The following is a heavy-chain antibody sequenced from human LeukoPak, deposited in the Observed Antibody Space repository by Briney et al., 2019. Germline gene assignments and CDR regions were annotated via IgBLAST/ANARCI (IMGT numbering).Heavy chain of an antibody. CDR2: IYHSGST. CDR3: ASRITMVRGVISFYYYYGMDV. D-gene: IGHD3-10*01. CDR1: GGSISSSNW. Sequence: SETLSLTCAVSGGSISSSNWWSWVRQPPGKGLEWIGEIYHSGSTNYNPSLKSRVTISVDKSKNQFSLKLSSVTAADTAVYYCASRITMVRGVISFYYYYGMDVWGQGTTVTVSS. V-gene: IGHV4-4*02. J-gene: IGHJ6*02.